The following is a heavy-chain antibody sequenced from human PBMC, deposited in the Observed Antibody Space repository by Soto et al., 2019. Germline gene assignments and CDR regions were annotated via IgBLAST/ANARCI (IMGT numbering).Heavy chain of an antibody. D-gene: IGHD1-20*01. CDR3: ARASPHKWNHRTVRFDP. CDR1: GYTFTGYY. CDR2: INPNSGGT. Sequence: ASVKVSCKASGYTFTGYYMHWVRQAPGRGLEWMGWINPNSGGTNYAQKFQGWVTMTRDTSISTAYMELSRLRSDDTAVYYCARASPHKWNHRTVRFDPWGQGTLVTVSS. V-gene: IGHV1-2*04. J-gene: IGHJ5*02.